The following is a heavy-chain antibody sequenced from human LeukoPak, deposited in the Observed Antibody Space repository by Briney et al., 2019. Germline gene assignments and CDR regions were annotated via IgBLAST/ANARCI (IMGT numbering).Heavy chain of an antibody. CDR3: ARDTKYAFDN. CDR1: GFTFSSYS. CDR2: IGISSGNT. J-gene: IGHJ4*02. Sequence: GGSLRLSCAASGFTFSSYSMNWVRQAPGKGLEWISYIGISSGNTKYADSVKGRFTISGDKAKDSVYLQMNSLRVEDTAVYYCARDTKYAFDNWGQGTLVTVSS. D-gene: IGHD2-2*01. V-gene: IGHV3-48*01.